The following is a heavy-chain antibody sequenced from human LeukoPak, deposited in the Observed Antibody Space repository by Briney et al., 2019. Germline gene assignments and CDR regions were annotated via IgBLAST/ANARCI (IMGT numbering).Heavy chain of an antibody. V-gene: IGHV4-34*01. CDR1: GGSFSGYY. CDR2: INPSRNT. CDR3: ARVPASSSGWEIDY. J-gene: IGHJ4*02. D-gene: IGHD6-19*01. Sequence: SETLSLTCAVFGGSFSGYYWNWIRQPPGKGLEWIGQINPSRNTNYNPSLKSRVTISVDTSKKQFSLKLSSVTAADTAVYYCARVPASSSGWEIDYWGQGTLVTVSS.